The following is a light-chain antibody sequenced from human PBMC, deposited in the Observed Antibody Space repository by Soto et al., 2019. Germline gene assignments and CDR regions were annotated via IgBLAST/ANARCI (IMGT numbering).Light chain of an antibody. Sequence: QSALTQPPSASGSPGQSVTISCTGTSSDVGGYNYVSWYQQHPGKAPKLMIYEVSKRPSGVPDRFSGSKSGNTASLTVSGLQAEDEADYCCTSYAGSNGVVFGGGTKLTVL. CDR2: EVS. CDR1: SSDVGGYNY. J-gene: IGLJ2*01. CDR3: TSYAGSNGVV. V-gene: IGLV2-8*01.